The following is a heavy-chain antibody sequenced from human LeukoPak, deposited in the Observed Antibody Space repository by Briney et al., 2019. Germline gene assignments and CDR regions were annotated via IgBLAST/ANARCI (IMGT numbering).Heavy chain of an antibody. V-gene: IGHV3-21*01. CDR3: TRDPTNNS. CDR1: GFSFGSYS. CDR2: IGHNSGYL. J-gene: IGHJ4*02. Sequence: PGGSLRLSCAASGFSFGSYSMNWVRQAPGKGLEWVSSIGHNSGYLYYAESVKGRFTISRDNAQNSLYLQMDSLRAEDTAVYYCTRDPTNNSWGQGTLVTVSS.